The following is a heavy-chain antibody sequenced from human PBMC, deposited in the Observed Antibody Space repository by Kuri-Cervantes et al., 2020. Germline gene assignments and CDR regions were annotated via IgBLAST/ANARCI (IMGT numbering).Heavy chain of an antibody. J-gene: IGHJ6*03. CDR1: GGSFSGYY. CDR3: ASLRSGYSYYYYMDV. V-gene: IGHV4-34*01. Sequence: SQTLSLTCAVYGGSFSGYYWSWVRQPPGKGLEWIGEINHSGSTNYNPSLKSRVTISVDTSKNQFSLKLSSVTAADTAVYYCASLRSGYSYYYYMDVWGKGTTVTVSS. CDR2: INHSGST. D-gene: IGHD5-18*01.